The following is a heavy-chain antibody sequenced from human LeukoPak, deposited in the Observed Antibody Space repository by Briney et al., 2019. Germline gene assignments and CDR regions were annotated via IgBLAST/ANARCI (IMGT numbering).Heavy chain of an antibody. V-gene: IGHV3-23*01. Sequence: GGSLRLSCAASGFTFSSYAMSWVRQAPGKGLEWVSAISGSGGSTYYADSVKGRFTISRDNSKNTLYLQMNSLRAEDTAVYYCAKGEQQLVYVGAYNYWGQGTLVTVSS. CDR2: ISGSGGST. CDR1: GFTFSSYA. J-gene: IGHJ4*02. D-gene: IGHD6-13*01. CDR3: AKGEQQLVYVGAYNY.